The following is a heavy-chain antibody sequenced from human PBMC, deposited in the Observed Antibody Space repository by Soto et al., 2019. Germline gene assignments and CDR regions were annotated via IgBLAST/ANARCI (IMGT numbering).Heavy chain of an antibody. CDR2: ISAYNGNT. J-gene: IGHJ5*02. Sequence: QVQLVQSGAEVKKPGASVKVSCKASGYTFTSYGISWVRQAPVQGLVWMGWISAYNGNTNYAQRLQGRVTMTTHTSPSTAYMELRSLRSDDTAVYYCAGDGSMVRGGNWFAPWGQGTLVTGS. V-gene: IGHV1-18*04. D-gene: IGHD3-10*01. CDR1: GYTFTSYG. CDR3: AGDGSMVRGGNWFAP.